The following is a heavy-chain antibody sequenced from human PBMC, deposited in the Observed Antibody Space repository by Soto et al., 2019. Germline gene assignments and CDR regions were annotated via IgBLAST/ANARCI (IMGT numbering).Heavy chain of an antibody. J-gene: IGHJ4*02. V-gene: IGHV1-69*16. Sequence: QVQLVQSGAEVKKPGSSVKVSCKASGDTFRNYIISWVRQAPGQGLEWMGGILPLLGTTNYAQTFQGRVTITADESTTTLYMELSSLRSEDTSVYYCARGLMFYYDSSGYLFDYWGQGTLVSVSS. D-gene: IGHD3-22*01. CDR3: ARGLMFYYDSSGYLFDY. CDR2: ILPLLGTT. CDR1: GDTFRNYI.